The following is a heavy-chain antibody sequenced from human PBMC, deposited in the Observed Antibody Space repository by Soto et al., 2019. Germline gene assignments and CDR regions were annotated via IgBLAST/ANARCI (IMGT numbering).Heavy chain of an antibody. CDR2: ISSSGSTI. D-gene: IGHD2-2*01. V-gene: IGHV3-11*01. CDR3: ARDIVVVPAASFDYYYYGMDV. Sequence: GGSLRLSCAASGFTFSDYYMSWIRQAPGKGLEWVPYISSSGSTIYYADSVKGRFTISRDNAKNSLYLQMNSLRAEDTAVYYCARDIVVVPAASFDYYYYGMDVWGQGTTVTVSS. J-gene: IGHJ6*02. CDR1: GFTFSDYY.